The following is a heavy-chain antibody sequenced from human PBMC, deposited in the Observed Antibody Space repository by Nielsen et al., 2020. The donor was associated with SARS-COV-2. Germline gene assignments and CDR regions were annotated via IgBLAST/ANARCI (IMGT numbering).Heavy chain of an antibody. CDR3: AREASGRVGYDFWSGYSSFYYYYMDV. CDR2: INPSGGST. D-gene: IGHD3-3*01. Sequence: ASVKVSCKASGCTFTSYYMHWVRQAPGQGLEWMGIINPSGGSTSYAQKFQGRVTMTRDTSTSTVYMELSSLRSEDTAVYYCAREASGRVGYDFWSGYSSFYYYYMDVWGKGTTVTVSS. J-gene: IGHJ6*03. CDR1: GCTFTSYY. V-gene: IGHV1-46*01.